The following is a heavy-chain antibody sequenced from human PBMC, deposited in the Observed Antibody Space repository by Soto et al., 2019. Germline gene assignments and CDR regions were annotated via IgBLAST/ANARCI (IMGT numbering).Heavy chain of an antibody. CDR1: SGPFSGFF. V-gene: IGHV4-34*01. CDR2: FNPGGST. D-gene: IGHD1-26*01. J-gene: IGHJ5*02. CDR3: ARSAASFGGASYLGA. Sequence: SETLSLTCGVHSGPFSGFFWSWIRQSPGKGLEWIGEFNPGGSTNYNPSLKSRLTISADRSTSQVSLRLTSVTAADAAVYFCARSAASFGGASYLGAWGQGTLVTVSS.